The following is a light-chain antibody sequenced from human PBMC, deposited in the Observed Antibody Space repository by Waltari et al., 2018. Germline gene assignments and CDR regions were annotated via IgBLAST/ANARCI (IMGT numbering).Light chain of an antibody. CDR3: QHYVRLPAT. CDR1: QSIGTY. Sequence: GERATLSCRADQSIGTYRAWYQQKPGQAPRLLIYGTSRRATGIPDRFSGSGSGTDFSLTISRLEPEDFAVYHCQHYVRLPATFGQGTKVEIK. V-gene: IGKV3-20*01. CDR2: GTS. J-gene: IGKJ1*01.